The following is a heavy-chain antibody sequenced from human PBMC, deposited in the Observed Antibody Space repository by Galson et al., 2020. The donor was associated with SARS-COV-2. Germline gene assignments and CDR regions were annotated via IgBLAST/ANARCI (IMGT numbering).Heavy chain of an antibody. D-gene: IGHD6-25*01. CDR2: IYWDDDK. CDR3: AHIMPVYSSVGFDY. CDR1: GFSLTTSGVG. V-gene: IGHV2-5*02. Sequence: SGPTLVKPTQTLTLTCTFSGFSLTTSGVGVGWIRQPPGKALEWLALIYWDDDKRYSPSLKSRLTITKDTSKNQVVLTMTNMDPVDTATYYCAHIMPVYSSVGFDYWGKGTLVTVSS. J-gene: IGHJ4*02.